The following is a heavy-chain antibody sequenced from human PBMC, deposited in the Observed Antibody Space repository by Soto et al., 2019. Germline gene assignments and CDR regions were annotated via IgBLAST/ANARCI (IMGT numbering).Heavy chain of an antibody. J-gene: IGHJ6*02. V-gene: IGHV1-2*04. CDR1: GYTFSDFS. CDR2: MNPDTGGT. CDR3: AIDPYTSSSGYYYGMDV. Sequence: GASVKVSCKASGYTFSDFSMHWVRQAPGQGLEWVGWMNPDTGGTNYAQKFQGWVTMTRDTSISTAYMELSRLRSDDTAVYYCAIDPYTSSSGYYYGMDVWGQGTTVTVSS. D-gene: IGHD6-13*01.